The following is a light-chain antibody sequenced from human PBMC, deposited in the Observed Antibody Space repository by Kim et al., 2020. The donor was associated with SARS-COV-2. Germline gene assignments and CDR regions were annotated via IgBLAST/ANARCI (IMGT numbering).Light chain of an antibody. J-gene: IGLJ1*01. CDR1: NIGSKS. CDR2: YDS. CDR3: QVWDSSGDHYV. Sequence: PGKTARITCGGNNIGSKSVHWYQQRPGQAPVLVIYYDSDRPSGIPERFSGSNSGNTATLTISRVEAGDEADYYCQVWDSSGDHYVFGTGTQLTVL. V-gene: IGLV3-21*04.